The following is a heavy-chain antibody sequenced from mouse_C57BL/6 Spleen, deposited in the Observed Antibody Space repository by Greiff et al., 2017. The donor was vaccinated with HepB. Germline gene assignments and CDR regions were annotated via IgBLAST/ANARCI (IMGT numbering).Heavy chain of an antibody. CDR1: GYSFTGYF. V-gene: IGHV1-20*01. Sequence: VQLKESGPELVKPGDSVKISCKASGYSFTGYFMNWVMQSHGKSLEWIGRINPYNGDTFYNQKFKGKATLTVDKSSSTAHMELRSLTSEDSAVYYCARGSMIRAFYYAMDYWGQGTSVTVSS. CDR3: ARGSMIRAFYYAMDY. D-gene: IGHD2-4*01. J-gene: IGHJ4*01. CDR2: INPYNGDT.